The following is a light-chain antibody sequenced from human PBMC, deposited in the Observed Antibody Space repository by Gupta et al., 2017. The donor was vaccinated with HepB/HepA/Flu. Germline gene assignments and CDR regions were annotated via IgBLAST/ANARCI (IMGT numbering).Light chain of an antibody. CDR1: KLGDKY. CDR2: QDS. J-gene: IGLJ1*01. Sequence: SYELTQPPSVSVAPGQTASITCSGDKLGDKYACWYQQKPAQSPVLVIYQDSKRPAGIPGRFSGSNSGNTATLTISGPQAMDEADYYCQAWDSSTAYVFGTGTKVTVL. V-gene: IGLV3-1*01. CDR3: QAWDSSTAYV.